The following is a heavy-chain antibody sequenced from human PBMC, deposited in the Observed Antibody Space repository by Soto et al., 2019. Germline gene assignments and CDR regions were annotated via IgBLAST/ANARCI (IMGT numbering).Heavy chain of an antibody. CDR2: FGRVGDR. J-gene: IGHJ4*02. V-gene: IGHV3-13*01. CDR3: AKDMDYGDFFDY. CDR1: GFTFSRHD. D-gene: IGHD4-17*01. Sequence: PGGSLRLSCAASGFTFSRHDMHWVRQAAGKGLEWVSGFGRVGDRYHLDSVKGRLTISRDNSKNTLYLQMNSLRAEDTAVYYCAKDMDYGDFFDYWGQGTLVTVSS.